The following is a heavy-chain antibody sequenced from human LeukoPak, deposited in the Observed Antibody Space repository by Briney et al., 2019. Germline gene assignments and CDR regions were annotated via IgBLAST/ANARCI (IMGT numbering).Heavy chain of an antibody. J-gene: IGHJ3*02. CDR3: ARPERGYCSSTSCSTGDAFDI. D-gene: IGHD2-2*01. V-gene: IGHV3-11*04. CDR2: ISSSGSTI. CDR1: GFTFSDYY. Sequence: GGSLRLSCAASGFTFSDYYMSWIRQAPGKGLEWVSYISSSGSTIYYADSVKGRFTISRDNAKNSLYLQMNSLRAEDTAVYYCARPERGYCSSTSCSTGDAFDIWGQGTMVTVSS.